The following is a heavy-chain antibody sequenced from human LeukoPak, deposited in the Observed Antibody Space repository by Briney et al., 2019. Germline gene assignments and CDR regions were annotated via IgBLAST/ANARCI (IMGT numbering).Heavy chain of an antibody. D-gene: IGHD3-3*01. Sequence: ASVKVSCKASGYTFTSYGISWVRQAPGQGLEWMGWISAYNGNTNYAQKLQGRVTMTIDTSTSTAYMELRSLGSDDTAVYYCARAGLRFLEYYYYYMDVWGKGTTVTVSS. CDR3: ARAGLRFLEYYYYYMDV. CDR2: ISAYNGNT. CDR1: GYTFTSYG. J-gene: IGHJ6*03. V-gene: IGHV1-18*01.